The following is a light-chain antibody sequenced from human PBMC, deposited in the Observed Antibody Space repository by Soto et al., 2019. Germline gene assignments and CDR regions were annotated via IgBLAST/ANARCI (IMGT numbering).Light chain of an antibody. Sequence: QMTQSASLLSASVGDRVTLPCAASQSIRSWLAWYQQKPGKAPKLLIYDAYSLESGVPSRFSGRRSGTEFTITIAGLQPEDFATYYCQQYESYSPLTFGGGTKVDI. CDR2: DAY. CDR3: QQYESYSPLT. V-gene: IGKV1-5*01. J-gene: IGKJ4*01. CDR1: QSIRSW.